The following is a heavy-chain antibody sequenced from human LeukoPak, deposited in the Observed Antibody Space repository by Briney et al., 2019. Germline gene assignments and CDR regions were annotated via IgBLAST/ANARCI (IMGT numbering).Heavy chain of an antibody. CDR3: AREAPLDPRYYDFWSGYSDPPVDGMDV. J-gene: IGHJ6*02. Sequence: GASVKVSCKASGYTFTSYGISWVRQAPGQGLEWMGRIIPILGIANYAQKFQGRVTITADKSTSTAYMELSSLRSEDTAVYYCAREAPLDPRYYDFWSGYSDPPVDGMDVWGQGTTVTVSS. CDR1: GYTFTSYG. D-gene: IGHD3-3*01. CDR2: IIPILGIA. V-gene: IGHV1-69*04.